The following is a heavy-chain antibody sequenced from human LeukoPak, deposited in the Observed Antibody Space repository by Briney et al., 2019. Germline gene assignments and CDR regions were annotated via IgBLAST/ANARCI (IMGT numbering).Heavy chain of an antibody. CDR3: ARAVYSYGLLTQTGYYFDY. J-gene: IGHJ4*02. V-gene: IGHV4-39*07. D-gene: IGHD5-18*01. CDR1: GGSISSSSYY. Sequence: SETLSLTCTVSGGSISSSSYYWGWIRQPPGKGLEWIGSIYYSGSTYYNPSLKSRVTISVDTSKNQFSLKLSSVTAADTAVYYCARAVYSYGLLTQTGYYFDYWGQGTLVTVSS. CDR2: IYYSGST.